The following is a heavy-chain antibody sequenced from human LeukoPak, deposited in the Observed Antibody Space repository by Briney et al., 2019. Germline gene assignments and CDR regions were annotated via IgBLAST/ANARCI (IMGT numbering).Heavy chain of an antibody. D-gene: IGHD3-3*01. V-gene: IGHV4-31*03. Sequence: SQTLSLTCTVSGGSINSGGYYWSWIRQLPGKGLEWIGYIYYSGSTYYNPSFKSRVTISVDTSKNQFSLKLSSVTAADTAVYYCARVSQNYDFWSGPDYWGQGTLVTVSS. J-gene: IGHJ4*02. CDR3: ARVSQNYDFWSGPDY. CDR2: IYYSGST. CDR1: GGSINSGGYY.